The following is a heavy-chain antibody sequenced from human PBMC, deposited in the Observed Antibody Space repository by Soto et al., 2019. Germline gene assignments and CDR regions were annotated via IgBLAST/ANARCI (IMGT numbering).Heavy chain of an antibody. V-gene: IGHV3-48*04. D-gene: IGHD6-13*01. CDR2: ISSSGSTI. CDR1: GFTFSSYW. CDR3: ARQDTGYSSSWYGGLLDY. J-gene: IGHJ4*02. Sequence: GGSLRLSCAASGFTFSSYWMHWVRQAPGKGLEWVSYISSSGSTIYYADSVKGRFTISRDNAKNSLYLQMNSLRAEDTAVYYCARQDTGYSSSWYGGLLDYWGQGTLVTVSS.